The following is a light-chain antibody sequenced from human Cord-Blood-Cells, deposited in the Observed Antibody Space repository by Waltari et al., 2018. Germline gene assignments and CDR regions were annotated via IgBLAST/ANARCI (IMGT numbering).Light chain of an antibody. CDR3: QSADSSGTWV. CDR1: ALPKQY. J-gene: IGLJ3*02. Sequence: SYELTQPPSVSVSPGQTARITCSGDALPKQYAYWYKQKPGQAPVLVIYKDSERPSXXXXXXXXXXXXXXXXXTISGVQAEDEADYYCQSADSSGTWVFGGGTKLTVL. CDR2: KDS. V-gene: IGLV3-25*03.